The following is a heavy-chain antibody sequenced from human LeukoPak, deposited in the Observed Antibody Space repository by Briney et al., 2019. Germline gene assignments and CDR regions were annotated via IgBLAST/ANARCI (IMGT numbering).Heavy chain of an antibody. CDR3: TTGITIFGVVINDY. CDR1: GFTFSSYS. V-gene: IGHV3-15*01. J-gene: IGHJ4*02. CDR2: IKSKTDGGTT. D-gene: IGHD3-3*01. Sequence: GGSLRLSCAASGFTFSSYSMNWVRQAPGKGLEWVGRIKSKTDGGTTDYAAPVKGRFTISRDDSKDTLYLQMNSLKTEDTAVYYCTTGITIFGVVINDYWGQGTLVTVSS.